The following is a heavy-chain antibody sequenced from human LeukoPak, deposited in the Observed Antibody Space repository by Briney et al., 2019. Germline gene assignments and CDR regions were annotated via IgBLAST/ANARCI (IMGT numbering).Heavy chain of an antibody. CDR1: GFTFSSYE. J-gene: IGHJ4*02. D-gene: IGHD3-9*01. Sequence: GGSLRLSCAASGFTFSSYEMNWVRQAPGKGLEWVSYISSSGSTIYYADSVKGRFTISRDNAKNSLYLQMNSLRAEETAVYYCARVEILTGYSPDYWGQGTLVTVSS. V-gene: IGHV3-48*03. CDR3: ARVEILTGYSPDY. CDR2: ISSSGSTI.